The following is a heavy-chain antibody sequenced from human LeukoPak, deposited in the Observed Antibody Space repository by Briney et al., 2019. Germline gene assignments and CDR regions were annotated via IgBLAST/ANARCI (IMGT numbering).Heavy chain of an antibody. CDR3: ARQPYQPLPWYYYGMDV. Sequence: SGTLSLTCTVSGVSITGYYWSWIRQPPGKGLEWIGYIYYSGSTNYNPSLKSRVTISVDTSKNQFSLKLSSVTAADTAVYYCARQPYQPLPWYYYGMDVWGQGTTVTVSS. D-gene: IGHD2-2*01. V-gene: IGHV4-59*08. CDR1: GVSITGYY. J-gene: IGHJ6*02. CDR2: IYYSGST.